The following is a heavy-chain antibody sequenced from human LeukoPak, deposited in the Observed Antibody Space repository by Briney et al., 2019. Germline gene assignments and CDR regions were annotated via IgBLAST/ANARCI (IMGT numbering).Heavy chain of an antibody. Sequence: GGSLRLSCAASGFTVSNSYMSWVRQAPGKGLEWVSVIYSGGGTFYADSVKGRFTISRDNSKNTLYLQMNDLRAEDTAVYYCARGPGIAVAGMDYWGQGTLVTVSS. CDR2: IYSGGGT. D-gene: IGHD6-19*01. V-gene: IGHV3-53*01. CDR1: GFTVSNSY. CDR3: ARGPGIAVAGMDY. J-gene: IGHJ4*02.